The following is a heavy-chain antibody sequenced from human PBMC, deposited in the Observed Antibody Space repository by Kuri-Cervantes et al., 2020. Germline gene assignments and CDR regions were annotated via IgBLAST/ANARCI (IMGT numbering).Heavy chain of an antibody. V-gene: IGHV4-34*01. CDR2: INHSGST. CDR3: ARGRDDAFDI. Sequence: SQTLSLTCAVYGGSFSGYYWSWIRQPPGKGLEWIGEINHSGSTNYNPSLKSRVTISVDTSKNQFSLKLSSVTAADTAMYYCARGRDDAFDIWGQGTMVTVSS. CDR1: GGSFSGYY. J-gene: IGHJ3*02.